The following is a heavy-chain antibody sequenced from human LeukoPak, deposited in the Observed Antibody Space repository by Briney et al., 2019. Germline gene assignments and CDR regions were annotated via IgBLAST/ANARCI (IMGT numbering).Heavy chain of an antibody. V-gene: IGHV4-59*12. CDR2: IYHSGST. CDR3: ARTSAEYSNSWIDS. CDR1: GGSMSSYY. D-gene: IGHD6-6*01. J-gene: IGHJ5*01. Sequence: PSETLSLTCTVSGGSMSSYYWSWIRQPPGKGLEWIGEIYHSGSTYSNPSLQSRVTISVDKSKNHFSLKLTSVTAADTAVYYCARTSAEYSNSWIDSWGQGTLVIVSS.